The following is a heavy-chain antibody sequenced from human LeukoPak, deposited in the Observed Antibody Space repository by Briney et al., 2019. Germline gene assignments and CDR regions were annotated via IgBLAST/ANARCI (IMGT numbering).Heavy chain of an antibody. CDR2: IISSSSYI. CDR3: AKDPSFRPGYFDY. CDR1: GFTFSTYS. J-gene: IGHJ4*02. V-gene: IGHV3-21*01. Sequence: SGGSLRLSCAASGFTFSTYSMNWVRQAPGKGLEWVSSIISSSSYIYYADSVKGRFTISRDNAKNSLYLQMNSLRAEDTAVYYCAKDPSFRPGYFDYWGQGTLVTVSS.